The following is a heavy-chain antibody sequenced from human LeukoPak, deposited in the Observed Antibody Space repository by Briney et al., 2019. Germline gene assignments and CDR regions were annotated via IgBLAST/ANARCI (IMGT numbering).Heavy chain of an antibody. CDR2: IDWDDDK. Sequence: SGPALVKPTQTLTLTCTFSGFSLSTSGMCVSWIRQPPGKALEWLARIDWDDDKYYSTSLKTRLTISKDTSKNQVVLTMTNVDPVDTATYYCARIDVANDAFDIWGQGTMVTVSS. D-gene: IGHD2-15*01. CDR3: ARIDVANDAFDI. V-gene: IGHV2-70*11. CDR1: GFSLSTSGMC. J-gene: IGHJ3*02.